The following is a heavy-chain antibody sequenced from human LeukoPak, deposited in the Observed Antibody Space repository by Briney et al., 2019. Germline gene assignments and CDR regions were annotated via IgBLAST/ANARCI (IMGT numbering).Heavy chain of an antibody. V-gene: IGHV4-59*01. J-gene: IGHJ4*02. CDR2: IYYSGSP. CDR3: AGGDLEWLPPSDY. Sequence: SETLSLTCSVSGGSISSYYWSWIRQPPGKGLEWIGYIYYSGSPNYNPSLKSRVTISVDTSKNQFSLKLSSVTAADTAVYYCAGGDLEWLPPSDYWGQGTLVTVSS. CDR1: GGSISSYY. D-gene: IGHD3-3*01.